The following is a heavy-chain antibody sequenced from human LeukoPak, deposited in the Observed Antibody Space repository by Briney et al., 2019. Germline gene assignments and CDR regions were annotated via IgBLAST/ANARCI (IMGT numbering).Heavy chain of an antibody. CDR3: ARGLGGRAVAGLSV. J-gene: IGHJ4*02. Sequence: SETLSLTCAVYGGSFSGYYWSWIRQPPGKGLEWIGEINHSGSTNYNPSLKSRVTISVDTSKNQFSLKLSSVTAADTAVYYCARGLGGRAVAGLSVWGQGTLVTVSS. CDR2: INHSGST. V-gene: IGHV4-34*01. CDR1: GGSFSGYY. D-gene: IGHD6-19*01.